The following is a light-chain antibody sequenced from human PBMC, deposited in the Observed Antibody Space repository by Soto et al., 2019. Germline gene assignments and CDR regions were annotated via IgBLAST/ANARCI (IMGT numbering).Light chain of an antibody. CDR2: DAS. CDR1: QSVSSY. V-gene: IGKV3-11*01. CDR3: QQRSNWPLT. J-gene: IGKJ4*01. Sequence: IVLTQSPATLSLSPGERAILSCSASQSVSSYLAWYQQKPGQAPRLLIYDASNMATGIPARFSGSGSGTDFTLTISSLEPEDFAVYYCQQRSNWPLTFGGGTKVQIK.